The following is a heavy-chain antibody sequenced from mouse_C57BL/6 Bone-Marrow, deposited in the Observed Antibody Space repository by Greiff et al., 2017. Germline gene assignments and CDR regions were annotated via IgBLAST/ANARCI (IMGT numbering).Heavy chain of an antibody. Sequence: VQLQQPGAELVMPGASVKLSCKASGYTFTSYWMHWVKQRPGQGLEWIGEIDPSDSYTNYNQKFKGKSTLTVDKSSSTAYMQLSSLTSEDSAVYYCARSTVVARGYAMDYWGQGTSVTVSS. CDR2: IDPSDSYT. D-gene: IGHD1-1*01. CDR3: ARSTVVARGYAMDY. J-gene: IGHJ4*01. CDR1: GYTFTSYW. V-gene: IGHV1-69*01.